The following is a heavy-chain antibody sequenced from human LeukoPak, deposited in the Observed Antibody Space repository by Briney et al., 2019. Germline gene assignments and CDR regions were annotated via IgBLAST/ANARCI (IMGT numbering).Heavy chain of an antibody. CDR1: GFTFSNYA. CDR3: ARNRGAAAAAWRFYYYGMDV. CDR2: ISGSSSST. D-gene: IGHD6-13*01. Sequence: PGGFLRLSCAASGFTFSNYAMSWVRQAPGKGLEWVSAISGSSSSTYYADSVKGRFTISRDNSKNTLYLQMNSLRAEDTAVYYCARNRGAAAAAWRFYYYGMDVWGQGTTVTVSS. V-gene: IGHV3-23*01. J-gene: IGHJ6*02.